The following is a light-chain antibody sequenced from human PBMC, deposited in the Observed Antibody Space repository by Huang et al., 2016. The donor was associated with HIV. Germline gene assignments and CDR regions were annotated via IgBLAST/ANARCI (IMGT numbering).Light chain of an antibody. J-gene: IGKJ2*01. V-gene: IGKV1-39*01. CDR3: QQSYSTPFYT. CDR1: QSVSTY. Sequence: DILMTQSPSSLSASVGDRVTITCRASQSVSTYLNWYPQKPGKAPKLLIYAASSLQSWVPSRFSGSGSGTDFTLTISSLQPDDFATYYCQQSYSTPFYTFGQGTKLEIK. CDR2: AAS.